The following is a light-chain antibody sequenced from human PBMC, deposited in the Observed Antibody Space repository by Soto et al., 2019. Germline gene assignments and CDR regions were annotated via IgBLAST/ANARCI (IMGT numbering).Light chain of an antibody. V-gene: IGKV3-20*01. CDR1: QSVSSRF. CDR2: AAS. J-gene: IGKJ3*01. Sequence: EIVLTQSPGTLSLSPGDRATLSCRASQSVSSRFLAWYQQKPGQAPRLLIYAASNRATGIPDRFSGSGSGTDFTLTISRLEPEDFAVYYCQQYGRFFVPGTKVDIK. CDR3: QQYGRF.